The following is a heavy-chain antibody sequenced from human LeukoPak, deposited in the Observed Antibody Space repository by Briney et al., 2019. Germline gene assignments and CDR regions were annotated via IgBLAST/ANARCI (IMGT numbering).Heavy chain of an antibody. CDR1: GFTFSNYV. Sequence: PGGSLRLSCAASGFTFSNYVMHWVRQAPGKGLEWVALILYDGSNKYSVKGRFTISRDNSKNTLYLEIDSLRADDTAIYYCARPGGKTTADYWGQGTLVTVSS. V-gene: IGHV3-33*05. CDR3: ARPGGKTTADY. D-gene: IGHD3-16*01. CDR2: ILYDGSNK. J-gene: IGHJ4*02.